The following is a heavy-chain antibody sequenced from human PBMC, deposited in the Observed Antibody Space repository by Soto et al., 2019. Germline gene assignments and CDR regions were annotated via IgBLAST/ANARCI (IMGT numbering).Heavy chain of an antibody. D-gene: IGHD3-10*01. CDR3: ARDGGGLYGSGNFDY. V-gene: IGHV4-59*01. CDR1: GGSISSYY. J-gene: IGHJ4*02. Sequence: QVQLQESGPGLVKPSETLSLTCTVSGGSISSYYWSWIRQPPGKGLEWIGYIYYSGSTNYNPSLKSRVTISVDTSKNQFSLKLSSVTAADTAVYYCARDGGGLYGSGNFDYWGQGTLVTVSS. CDR2: IYYSGST.